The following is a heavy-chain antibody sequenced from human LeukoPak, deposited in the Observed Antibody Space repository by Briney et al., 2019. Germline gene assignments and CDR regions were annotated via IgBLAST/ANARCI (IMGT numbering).Heavy chain of an antibody. V-gene: IGHV3-49*04. Sequence: GGSLRLSCAASGFTFSSYGMSWVRQAPGKGLEWVGFIRSKAYGGTTEYAASVKGRFTISRDDSKSIAYLQMNSLKTEDTAVYYCTRYGERIVPWRVDYYYYMDVWGKGTTVTISS. J-gene: IGHJ6*03. D-gene: IGHD1-26*01. CDR1: GFTFSSYG. CDR2: IRSKAYGGTT. CDR3: TRYGERIVPWRVDYYYYMDV.